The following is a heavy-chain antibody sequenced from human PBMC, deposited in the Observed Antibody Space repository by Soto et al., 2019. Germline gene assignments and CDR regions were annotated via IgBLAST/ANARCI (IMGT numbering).Heavy chain of an antibody. V-gene: IGHV4-34*01. CDR2: ISHSGSA. J-gene: IGHJ4*02. CDR1: GESFSGYL. D-gene: IGHD2-8*01. CDR3: ARAYLERISV. Sequence: SETLSLTCAVYGESFSGYLWTWIRQPPGKGLEWIGQISHSGSASYNPSLKSRVSMSVDASENQFSLNLSSVIAADTAVYYCARAYLERISVWGQGTLVTVSS.